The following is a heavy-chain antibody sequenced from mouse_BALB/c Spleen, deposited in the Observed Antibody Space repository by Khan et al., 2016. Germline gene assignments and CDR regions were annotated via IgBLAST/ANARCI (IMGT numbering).Heavy chain of an antibody. V-gene: IGHV1S135*01. Sequence: VQLQQSGPELVKPGASVTISCTASGYSFTDYNIYWVKQSPGKSLEWIGYIDPYTGGTSYNQKFKGQPTLTVDKSSSTALLHLNSLTTEDYAVYYCAGCNYDVTGFAYWGQGTLVTVSA. J-gene: IGHJ3*01. D-gene: IGHD2-4*01. CDR3: AGCNYDVTGFAY. CDR2: IDPYTGGT. CDR1: GYSFTDYN.